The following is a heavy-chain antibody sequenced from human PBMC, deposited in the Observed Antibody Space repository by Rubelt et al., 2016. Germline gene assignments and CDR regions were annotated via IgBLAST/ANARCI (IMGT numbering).Heavy chain of an antibody. CDR2: IYYSGST. J-gene: IGHJ5*02. Sequence: QLQLQESGPGLVKPSETLSLTCTVSGGSISSSSYYWGWIRQPPGKGLEWIGSIYYSGSTYYNPSLKSRVTISVDTSKNQFSLKRSSVTAADTAVYYCARRGSGSYYQAWFDPWGQGTLVTVSS. V-gene: IGHV4-39*01. CDR3: ARRGSGSYYQAWFDP. CDR1: GGSISSSSYY. D-gene: IGHD1-26*01.